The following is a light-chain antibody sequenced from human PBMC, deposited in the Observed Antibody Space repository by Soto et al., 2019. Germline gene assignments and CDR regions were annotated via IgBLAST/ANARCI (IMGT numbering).Light chain of an antibody. CDR3: QQADSLPLT. CDR2: GAS. J-gene: IGKJ5*01. CDR1: XXVXXX. V-gene: IGKV1-12*01. Sequence: DIQMTQSPSSVSASVGDRVTITCRASXXVXXXLXWYQQKPGKAPKLLIYGASTLQSGVPSRFTGSXAGTDXTXXXXXXQPEDSATYYCQQADSLPLTFAQGTRLEI.